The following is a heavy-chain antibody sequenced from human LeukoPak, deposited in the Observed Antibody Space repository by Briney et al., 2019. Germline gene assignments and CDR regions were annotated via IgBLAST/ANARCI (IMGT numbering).Heavy chain of an antibody. V-gene: IGHV3-48*01. J-gene: IGHJ4*02. Sequence: WGSLRLSCAASGFTFSSYNMNWVRQVPGKGLEWVSYISSSGTTISYAQSVKGRFTITRDNAQNSLTLHMNTLRADDTAVYYCAKDGGTHFDHWGQGTLVTVSS. CDR2: ISSSGTTI. D-gene: IGHD1-26*01. CDR3: AKDGGTHFDH. CDR1: GFTFSSYN.